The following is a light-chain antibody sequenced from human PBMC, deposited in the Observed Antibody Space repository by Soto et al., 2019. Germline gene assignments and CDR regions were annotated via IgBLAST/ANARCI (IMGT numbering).Light chain of an antibody. CDR2: EVS. J-gene: IGLJ1*01. Sequence: QSALTQPASVSGSPEQSITMSCTGTSSDVGGYNYVSWYQQHPGKAPKLMIYEVSNRPSGVSNRFSGSKSGNTASLTISGLQAEDEADYYCSSYTSSSTFYVFGTGTKSPS. CDR1: SSDVGGYNY. CDR3: SSYTSSSTFYV. V-gene: IGLV2-14*01.